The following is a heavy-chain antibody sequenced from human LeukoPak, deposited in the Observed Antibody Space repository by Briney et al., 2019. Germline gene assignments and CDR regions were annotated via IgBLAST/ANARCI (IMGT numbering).Heavy chain of an antibody. CDR3: ATPRIQLWFWAFDI. CDR1: GGTFSSYA. D-gene: IGHD5-18*01. Sequence: SVKVSCKASGGTFSSYAISWVRQAPGQGLEWMGRIIPILGIADYAQKFQGRVTITADKSTSTAYMELSSLRSEDTAVYYCATPRIQLWFWAFDIWGQGTMVTVSS. V-gene: IGHV1-69*04. J-gene: IGHJ3*02. CDR2: IIPILGIA.